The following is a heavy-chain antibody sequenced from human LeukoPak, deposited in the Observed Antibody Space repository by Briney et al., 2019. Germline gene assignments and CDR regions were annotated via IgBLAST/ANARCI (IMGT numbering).Heavy chain of an antibody. Sequence: PGGSLRLCCAASGLTFSSFSMSWVRQTPGKGLEWVSDISGSASITKYADSVKGRFIISRDNSKNTLFLQMNSLTAEDTAVYYCATGAGSIGWLSHDHRGQGTLVTVYS. CDR3: ATGAGSIGWLSHDH. J-gene: IGHJ4*02. D-gene: IGHD6-19*01. CDR2: ISGSASIT. V-gene: IGHV3-23*01. CDR1: GLTFSSFS.